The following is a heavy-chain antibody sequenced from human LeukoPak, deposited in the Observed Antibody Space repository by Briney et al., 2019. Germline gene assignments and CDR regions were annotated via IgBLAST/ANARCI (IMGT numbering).Heavy chain of an antibody. CDR3: ARDFSIEGYSYGWLFDY. CDR1: GLTFSSYA. Sequence: GGSLRLSCAASGLTFSSYAMHWVRQAPGKGLEWVAVISYDGSNKYYADSVKGRFTISRDNSKNTLYLQMNSLRAEDTAVYYCARDFSIEGYSYGWLFDYWGQGTLVTVSS. D-gene: IGHD5-18*01. V-gene: IGHV3-30-3*01. CDR2: ISYDGSNK. J-gene: IGHJ4*02.